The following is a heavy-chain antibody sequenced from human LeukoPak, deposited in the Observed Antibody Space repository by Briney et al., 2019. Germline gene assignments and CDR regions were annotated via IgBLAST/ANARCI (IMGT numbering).Heavy chain of an antibody. J-gene: IGHJ4*02. CDR3: ASPTVIDTGY. D-gene: IGHD4-11*01. V-gene: IGHV3-30*04. CDR2: ISYDGSNK. Sequence: GGSLRLSCAASGFTFSSYAMHWVRQAPGKGLEWVAVISYDGSNKYYADSVKGRLTISRDNSKNTLYLQMNSLRAEDTAVYYCASPTVIDTGYWGQGTLVTVSS. CDR1: GFTFSSYA.